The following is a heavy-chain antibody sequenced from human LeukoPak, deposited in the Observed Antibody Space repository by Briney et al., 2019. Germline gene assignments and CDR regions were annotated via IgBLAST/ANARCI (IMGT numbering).Heavy chain of an antibody. V-gene: IGHV3-21*01. CDR3: ARRGDYYDSSGYSDAFDI. D-gene: IGHD3-22*01. CDR1: GFTFSSYS. J-gene: IGHJ3*02. CDR2: ISSSSSYI. Sequence: GGSLRLSCAASGFTFSSYSMNWVRQAPGKGLEWVSSISSSSSYIYYADSVKGRFTISRDNAKNSLYLQMNSLRAEDTAVYYCARRGDYYDSSGYSDAFDIWGQGTMVTASS.